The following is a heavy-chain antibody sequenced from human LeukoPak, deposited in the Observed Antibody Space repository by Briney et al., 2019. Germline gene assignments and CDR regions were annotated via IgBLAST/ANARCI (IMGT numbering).Heavy chain of an antibody. CDR1: GGSISSYY. D-gene: IGHD1-26*01. CDR2: IYYSGST. V-gene: IGHV4-59*08. Sequence: KPSETLSLTCTVSGGSISSYYWSWIRQPPGKGLEWIGYIYYSGSTNYNPSLKSRVTISVDTSKNQFSLKETSVTAADTAVYYCARHSETGGGSYPFDYWGQGTLVTVSS. J-gene: IGHJ4*02. CDR3: ARHSETGGGSYPFDY.